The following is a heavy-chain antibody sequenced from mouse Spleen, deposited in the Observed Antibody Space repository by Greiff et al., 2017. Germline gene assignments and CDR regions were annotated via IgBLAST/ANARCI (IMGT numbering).Heavy chain of an antibody. CDR3: ARRGVTTVVADY. J-gene: IGHJ2*01. V-gene: IGHV1-4*01. CDR1: GYTFTSYT. Sequence: QVQLKQSGAELARPGASVKMSCKASGYTFTSYTMHWVKQRPGQGLEWIGYINPSSGYTKYNQKFKDKATLTADKSSSTAYMQLSSLTSEDSAVYYCARRGVTTVVADYWGQGTTLTVSS. CDR2: INPSSGYT. D-gene: IGHD1-1*01.